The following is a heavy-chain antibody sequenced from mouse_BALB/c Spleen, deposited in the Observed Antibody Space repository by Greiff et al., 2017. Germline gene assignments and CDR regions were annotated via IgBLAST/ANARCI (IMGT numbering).Heavy chain of an antibody. J-gene: IGHJ4*01. CDR1: GYAFTNYL. V-gene: IGHV1-54*01. CDR2: INPGSGGT. Sequence: VQLQQSGAELVRPGTSVKVSCKASGYAFTNYLIEWVKQRPGQGLEWIGVINPGSGGTNYNEKFKGKATLTADKSSSTAYMQLSSLTSDDSAVYFCARELLRLYYAMDYWGQGTSVTVSS. D-gene: IGHD1-2*01. CDR3: ARELLRLYYAMDY.